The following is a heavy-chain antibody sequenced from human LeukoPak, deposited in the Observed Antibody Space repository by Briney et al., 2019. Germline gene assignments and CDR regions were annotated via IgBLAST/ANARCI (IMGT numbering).Heavy chain of an antibody. D-gene: IGHD1-26*01. CDR1: GYSFTSYW. CDR3: ARLSGSYSYYYYGMDV. J-gene: IGHJ6*02. Sequence: GESLKISCKCSGYSFTSYWIGWVRQMPGKGLEWMGIIYPGDSDTRYSPSFQGQVTISADKSISTAYLQWSSLKASDTAMYYCARLSGSYSYYYYGMDVWGQGTTVTVSS. V-gene: IGHV5-51*01. CDR2: IYPGDSDT.